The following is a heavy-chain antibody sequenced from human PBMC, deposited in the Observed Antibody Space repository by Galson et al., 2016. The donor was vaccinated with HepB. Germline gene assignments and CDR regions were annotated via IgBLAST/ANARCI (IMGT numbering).Heavy chain of an antibody. D-gene: IGHD5-18*01. CDR1: GFIFNSYG. J-gene: IGHJ6*03. CDR2: ISFDGNNK. V-gene: IGHV3-30*18. Sequence: SLRLSCAASGFIFNSYGMHWVRQAPGKGLEWLAFISFDGNNKDYADSVKGRFTISRDKSTKTLYLHMNSLRVEDTALYYCAKDSRGYWAYYHYYYMDVWGKGTTVTVSS. CDR3: AKDSRGYWAYYHYYYMDV.